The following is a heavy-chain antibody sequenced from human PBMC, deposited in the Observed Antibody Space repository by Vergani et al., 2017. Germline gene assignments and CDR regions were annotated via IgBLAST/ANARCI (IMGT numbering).Heavy chain of an antibody. CDR3: ARDVRIDAEGTELDY. CDR1: GFTFSRHW. CDR2: VNPEGTNT. V-gene: IGHV3-74*01. D-gene: IGHD1-14*01. J-gene: IGHJ4*02. Sequence: EVQLVESGGGLVQPGGSLRLSCAASGFTFSRHWMHWVRQAPGKGQVWVSRVNPEGTNTPYADSVKGRFTISRDNAKNMMYLQLNSLRDEDTAVYYCARDVRIDAEGTELDYWGQGTLVTVSS.